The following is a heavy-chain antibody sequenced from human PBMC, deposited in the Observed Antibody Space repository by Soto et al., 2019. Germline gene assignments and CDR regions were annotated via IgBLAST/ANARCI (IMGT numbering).Heavy chain of an antibody. CDR3: ASRGPGGTFDY. V-gene: IGHV1-3*01. D-gene: IGHD3-10*01. CDR2: INAGNGNT. CDR1: GYNLSTYA. Sequence: QVNHVQSGAEVRKPGASVSVSCRTSGYNLSTYAIHWVRQAPGQRLEWMGWINAGNGNTKYLEKFQGRLTISRDTSATTVFLELTGLTSEDTAVYYCASRGPGGTFDYWGQGTLVTVSS. J-gene: IGHJ4*02.